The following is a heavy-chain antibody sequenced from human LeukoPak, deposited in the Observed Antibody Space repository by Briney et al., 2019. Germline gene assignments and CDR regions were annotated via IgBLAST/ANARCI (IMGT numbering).Heavy chain of an antibody. D-gene: IGHD2-15*01. J-gene: IGHJ4*02. CDR1: GFTFSSYS. V-gene: IGHV3-21*01. CDR2: ISSSSSYI. CDR3: AREGWRGYCSGGSCYYFDY. Sequence: PGGSLRLSCAASGFTFSSYSMNWVRQAPGKGLEWVSSISSSSSYIYYANSVKGRYPISRDNAKNSLYLQMNSLRAEDTAVYYCAREGWRGYCSGGSCYYFDYWGQGTLVTVSS.